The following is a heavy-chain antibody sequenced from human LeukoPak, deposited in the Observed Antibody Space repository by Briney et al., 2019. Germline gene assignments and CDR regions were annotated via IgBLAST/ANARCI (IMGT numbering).Heavy chain of an antibody. Sequence: SETLSLTCTVSGGSISSSHYYWGWIRQSPGKGLEWIGSIYYSGTTYYNPSLESRVTISDDTSMNRFSLMLTSLTAADTAVYYCARQSSDYYYYYVDVWGEGTTVIVSS. V-gene: IGHV4-39*01. J-gene: IGHJ6*03. CDR2: IYYSGTT. CDR1: GGSISSSHYY. CDR3: ARQSSDYYYYYVDV.